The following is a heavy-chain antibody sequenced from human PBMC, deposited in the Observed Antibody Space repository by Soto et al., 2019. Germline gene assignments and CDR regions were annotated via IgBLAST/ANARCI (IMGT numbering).Heavy chain of an antibody. CDR1: GGTFSSDA. J-gene: IGHJ6*02. CDR2: IIPIFGTA. CDR3: TSYYDSSGYSPYYYYGMDV. D-gene: IGHD3-22*01. V-gene: IGHV1-69*13. Sequence: GASVKVSCKASGGTFSSDAISWVRQAPGQGLEWMGGIIPIFGTANYAQKFQGRVTITADESTSTAYMELSSLRSEDTAVYYCTSYYDSSGYSPYYYYGMDVWGQGTTVTVSS.